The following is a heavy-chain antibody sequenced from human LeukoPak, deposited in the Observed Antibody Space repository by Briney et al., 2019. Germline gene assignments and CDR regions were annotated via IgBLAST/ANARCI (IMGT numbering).Heavy chain of an antibody. CDR3: ARRSVIYGSGSWFGY. D-gene: IGHD3-10*01. CDR1: GYTFSSYA. V-gene: IGHV7-4-1*02. CDR2: INTNTGNP. J-gene: IGHJ4*02. Sequence: ASVKVSCKASGYTFSSYAMNWVRQAPGQGLEWMGWINTNTGNPTYAQGFTGRFVFSLDTSVSTAYLQISSLKAEDTAVYYCARRSVIYGSGSWFGYWGQGTLVTVSS.